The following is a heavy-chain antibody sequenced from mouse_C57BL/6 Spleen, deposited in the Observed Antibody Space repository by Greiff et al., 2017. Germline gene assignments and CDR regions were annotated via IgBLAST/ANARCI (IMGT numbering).Heavy chain of an antibody. V-gene: IGHV3-6*01. Sequence: EVQLVESGPGLVKPSQSLSLTCSVTGYSITSGYYWNWIRQFPGNKLEWMGYISYDGSNNYNPSLKNRISITRDTSKNQFFLKLNSVTTEDTATYYCARGPVPYFDYWGQGTTLTVSS. J-gene: IGHJ2*01. CDR1: GYSITSGYY. CDR3: ARGPVPYFDY. CDR2: ISYDGSN.